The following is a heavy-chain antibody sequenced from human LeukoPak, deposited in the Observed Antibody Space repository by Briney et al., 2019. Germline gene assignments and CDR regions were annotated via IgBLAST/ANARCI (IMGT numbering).Heavy chain of an antibody. Sequence: SETLSLTCTVSGGSINSSTYYWGWIRQPPGKGLEWIGTIYYSGSTYYNPSLQSRVTISVDTSKNQFSLKLSSVTAADTAVYYCARAIVGATDWFDPWGQGTLVTVSS. CDR1: GGSINSSTYY. CDR2: IYYSGST. V-gene: IGHV4-39*07. J-gene: IGHJ5*02. CDR3: ARAIVGATDWFDP. D-gene: IGHD1-26*01.